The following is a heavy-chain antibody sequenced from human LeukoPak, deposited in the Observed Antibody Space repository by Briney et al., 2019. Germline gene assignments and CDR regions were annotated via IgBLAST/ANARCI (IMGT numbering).Heavy chain of an antibody. CDR2: IYYSGST. CDR1: GGSISSYY. V-gene: IGHV4-59*01. D-gene: IGHD3-10*01. Sequence: SETLSLTCTVSGGSISSYYWSWIRQPPGKGLEWIGYIYYSGSTNYNPSLKSRVTISVDTSKNQFSLKLNSVTAADAAVYYCARDTYGSGSYYNGPYYYGMDVWAQGTTVTVPS. J-gene: IGHJ6*02. CDR3: ARDTYGSGSYYNGPYYYGMDV.